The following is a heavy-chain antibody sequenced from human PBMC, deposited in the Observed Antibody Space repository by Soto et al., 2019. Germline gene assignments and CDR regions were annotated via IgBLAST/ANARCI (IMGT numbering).Heavy chain of an antibody. J-gene: IGHJ4*02. V-gene: IGHV4-31*03. CDR3: ARTGYYYDCSGYYPFAY. CDR1: GGSISSGGYY. D-gene: IGHD3-22*01. CDR2: IYYSGST. Sequence: QVQLQESGPGLVKPSQTLSLTCTVSGGSISSGGYYWSWIRQHPGKGLEWLGDIYYSGSTYYNPSLKSRLTISVYTSKNLFALKLSSVTAADTAVYYCARTGYYYDCSGYYPFAYWGQGTMVTVSS.